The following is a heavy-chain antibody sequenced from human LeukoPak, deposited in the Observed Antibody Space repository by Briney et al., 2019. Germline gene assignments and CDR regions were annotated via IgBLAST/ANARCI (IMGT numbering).Heavy chain of an antibody. CDR2: ISAYNGNT. CDR3: AREIAVAGRYYFDY. Sequence: ASVKVSCKASGYTFTSYGISWVRQAPGQGLEWMGWISAYNGNTNYAQKLQGRVTMTTDTSTSTAYMELRSLRSDDTAVYYCAREIAVAGRYYFDYWDQGTLVTVSS. V-gene: IGHV1-18*01. J-gene: IGHJ4*02. CDR1: GYTFTSYG. D-gene: IGHD6-19*01.